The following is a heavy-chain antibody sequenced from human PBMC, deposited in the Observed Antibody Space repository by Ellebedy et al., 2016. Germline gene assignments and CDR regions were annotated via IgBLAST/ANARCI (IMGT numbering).Heavy chain of an antibody. D-gene: IGHD3-9*01. CDR2: ISYDGSNK. V-gene: IGHV3-30*18. CDR1: GFTFSSYG. CDR3: AKDQGYFDWLLGYFQH. Sequence: GESLKISXAASGFTFSSYGMHWVRQAPGKGLEWVAVISYDGSNKYYADSVKGRFTISRDNSKNTLYLQMNSLRAEDTAVYYCAKDQGYFDWLLGYFQHWGQGTLVTVSS. J-gene: IGHJ1*01.